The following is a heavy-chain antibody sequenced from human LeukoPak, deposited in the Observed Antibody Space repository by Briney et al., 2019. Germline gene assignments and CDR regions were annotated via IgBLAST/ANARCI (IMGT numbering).Heavy chain of an antibody. D-gene: IGHD6-6*01. CDR1: GFTFSSYA. CDR3: TRESGSSFDY. J-gene: IGHJ4*02. V-gene: IGHV3-30-3*01. CDR2: ISYDGSSE. Sequence: GGSLRLSCAASGFTFSSYAMNWVRQTPGKGLEWVALISYDGSSEFYADSVKGRFTISKDNSKNTLYLQMNSLRIEDTAMYHCTRESGSSFDYWGQGTLVTVSS.